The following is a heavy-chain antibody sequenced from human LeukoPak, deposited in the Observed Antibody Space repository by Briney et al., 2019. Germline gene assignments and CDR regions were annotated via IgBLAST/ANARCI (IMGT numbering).Heavy chain of an antibody. V-gene: IGHV3-30*02. CDR3: AKRRANFGSIDV. J-gene: IGHJ6*03. CDR1: TFTLSSYG. Sequence: GGSLRLSCAASTFTLSSYGMYCVRQAPGKGLEWVAFIWYDGSNKDYADSVKGRFTISRDTSKKTLFLQMNSPRAAETDVYYXAKRRANFGSIDVWGKGTTVTVSS. CDR2: IWYDGSNK. D-gene: IGHD4/OR15-4a*01.